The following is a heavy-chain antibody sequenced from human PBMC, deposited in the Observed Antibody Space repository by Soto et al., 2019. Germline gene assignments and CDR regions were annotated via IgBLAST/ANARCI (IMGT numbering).Heavy chain of an antibody. CDR2: ISAYNGNT. J-gene: IGHJ3*02. CDR1: GYTFTSYG. D-gene: IGHD3-22*01. V-gene: IGHV1-18*01. Sequence: GASVNVSCKASGYTFTSYGISWVRQAPGQGLEWMGWISAYNGNTNYAQKLQGRVTMTTDTSTSTAYMELRSLRSDDTAVYYCARDSPYYYDSSGPDAFDIWGQGTMVTVSS. CDR3: ARDSPYYYDSSGPDAFDI.